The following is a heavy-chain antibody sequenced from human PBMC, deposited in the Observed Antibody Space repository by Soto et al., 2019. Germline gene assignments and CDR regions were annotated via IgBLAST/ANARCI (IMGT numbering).Heavy chain of an antibody. CDR3: ARTAPISDGDKIYYVS. CDR2: IIPFFGTA. V-gene: IGHV1-69*13. J-gene: IGHJ5*02. CDR1: VGTFSTFG. Sequence: GASVKPTCKTRVGTFSTFGISWGRQAPGQGLEWMGGIIPFFGTAEYSQKFEDRITITADESTHTVYMDLRSLTSEDTAIYYCARTAPISDGDKIYYVSWREGALV. D-gene: IGHD3-10*01.